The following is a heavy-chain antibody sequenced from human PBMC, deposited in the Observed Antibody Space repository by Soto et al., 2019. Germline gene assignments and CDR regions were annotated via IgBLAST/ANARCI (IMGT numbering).Heavy chain of an antibody. CDR3: VKGYGSGTYYVEYFDY. CDR2: TYYRSKWYN. J-gene: IGHJ4*02. CDR1: GDSVSSNSAA. V-gene: IGHV6-1*01. Sequence: SQTLSLTCAISGDSVSSNSAAWNWIRQSPTRGFEWLGRTYYRSKWYNDYAASVKSRITISRDNSKSTLYLQMSSLRPEDTAVYYCVKGYGSGTYYVEYFDYWGQGTLVTVSS. D-gene: IGHD3-10*01.